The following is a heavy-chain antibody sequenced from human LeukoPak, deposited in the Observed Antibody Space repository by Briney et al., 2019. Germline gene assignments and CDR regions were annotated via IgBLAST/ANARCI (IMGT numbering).Heavy chain of an antibody. J-gene: IGHJ4*02. CDR2: ISTSSSYI. Sequence: GGSLRLSSAASGFTFRSYSMNSVRHAPGKGLEWVSSISTSSSYIYYADSVKGRFTISRDNAKNLLYLQMYSLRAEDTAVYHCARDRSTNSYAEYFFDYWGQGTLVTVSS. D-gene: IGHD3-16*01. CDR1: GFTFRSYS. V-gene: IGHV3-21*01. CDR3: ARDRSTNSYAEYFFDY.